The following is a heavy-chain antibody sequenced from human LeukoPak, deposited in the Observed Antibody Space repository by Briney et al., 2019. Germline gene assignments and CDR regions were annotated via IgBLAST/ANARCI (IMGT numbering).Heavy chain of an antibody. V-gene: IGHV3-11*01. J-gene: IGHJ6*02. D-gene: IGHD6-6*01. Sequence: GGSLRLSCAASGFTFSDYYMSWIRQAPGKGLEWVSYISSSGSTIYYADPVKGRFTISRDNAKNSLYLQMNSLRAEDTAVYYCASGSSSSGYYYGMDVWGQGTTVTVSS. CDR1: GFTFSDYY. CDR3: ASGSSSSGYYYGMDV. CDR2: ISSSGSTI.